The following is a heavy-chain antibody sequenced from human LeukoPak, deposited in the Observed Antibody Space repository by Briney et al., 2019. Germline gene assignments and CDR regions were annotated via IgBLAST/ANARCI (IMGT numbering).Heavy chain of an antibody. D-gene: IGHD2-21*01. CDR1: GFTFSNYS. V-gene: IGHV3-21*01. Sequence: PGGSLRLSCAASGFTFSNYSMNWVRQAPGKGLEWVSSISSSSSYIYYADSVKGRFTISRDNAKNSLYLQMNSLRAEDTAVYYCARDTLAYXGGXCXXXXXVWGXXXTXTVSS. J-gene: IGHJ6*02. CDR3: ARDTLAYXGGXCXXXXXV. CDR2: ISSSSSYI.